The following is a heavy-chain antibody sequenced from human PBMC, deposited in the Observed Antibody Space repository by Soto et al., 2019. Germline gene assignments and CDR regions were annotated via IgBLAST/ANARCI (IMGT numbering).Heavy chain of an antibody. CDR1: GFTFSSYG. D-gene: IGHD3-10*01. CDR3: ARDPNYYGSGSYYRAPYPDY. J-gene: IGHJ4*02. CDR2: IWYDGSNK. V-gene: IGHV3-33*01. Sequence: GGSLRLSCAASGFTFSSYGMHWVRQAPGKGLEWVAVIWYDGSNKYYADSVKGRFTISRDNSKNTLYLQMNSLRAEDTAVYYCARDPNYYGSGSYYRAPYPDYWGQGTLVTVSS.